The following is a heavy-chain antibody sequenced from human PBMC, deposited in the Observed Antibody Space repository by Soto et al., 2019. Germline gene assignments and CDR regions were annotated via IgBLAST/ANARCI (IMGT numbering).Heavy chain of an antibody. J-gene: IGHJ4*02. Sequence: SETLSLTCAVSGGSISSGGYSWSWIRQPPGKGLEWIGYIYHSGSTYYNPSLKSRVTISVDRSKNQFSLKLSSVTAADTAVYYCARGYAGSTRGFDYWGQGTLVTVSS. CDR1: GGSISSGGYS. V-gene: IGHV4-30-2*01. CDR2: IYHSGST. CDR3: ARGYAGSTRGFDY. D-gene: IGHD1-26*01.